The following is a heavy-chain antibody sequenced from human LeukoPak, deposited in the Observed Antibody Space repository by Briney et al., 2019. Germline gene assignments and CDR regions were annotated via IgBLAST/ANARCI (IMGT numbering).Heavy chain of an antibody. Sequence: SETLSLTCAVYGGSFSGYYWSGLRQPPGKGLEWIGEINYSGNPKYNPSLKSRLTISVDTSKKQFSLTLRSVRAADTAVHYCARYRSAHYSSSSSWFDPWGQGTLVTVSS. V-gene: IGHV4-34*01. J-gene: IGHJ5*02. CDR1: GGSFSGYY. CDR2: INYSGNP. D-gene: IGHD6-6*01. CDR3: ARYRSAHYSSSSSWFDP.